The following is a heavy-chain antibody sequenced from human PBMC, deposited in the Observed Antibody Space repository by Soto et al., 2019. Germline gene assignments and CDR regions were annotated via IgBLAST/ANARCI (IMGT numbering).Heavy chain of an antibody. J-gene: IGHJ4*02. V-gene: IGHV3-72*01. Sequence: EVQLVESGGGLVQPGGSLRLSCAASGFTFSDHYMDWVRQAPGKGLEWVGRTRNKANSYTTEHAASVKDRFTISRDDSKNSLYLQMNSLKTEDTAVYYCARVSVGGHYVNDYCGQRTLVTVSS. D-gene: IGHD4-17*01. CDR1: GFTFSDHY. CDR2: TRNKANSYTT. CDR3: ARVSVGGHYVNDY.